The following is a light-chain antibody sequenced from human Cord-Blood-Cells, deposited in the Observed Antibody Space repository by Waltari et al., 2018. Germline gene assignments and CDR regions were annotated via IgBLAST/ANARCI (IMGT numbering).Light chain of an antibody. CDR1: QSVSSY. CDR2: DAT. J-gene: IGKJ3*01. CDR3: QRRSNWPVT. V-gene: IGKV3-11*01. Sequence: EIVLTQSPATLSLSPGERATLSCRASQSVSSYLAWYQQKPGQAPRLLIYDATNRATGIQARFSVSVSGTDCTLTIGSRETGDFVVYYWQRRSNWPVTFGPVTKVDIK.